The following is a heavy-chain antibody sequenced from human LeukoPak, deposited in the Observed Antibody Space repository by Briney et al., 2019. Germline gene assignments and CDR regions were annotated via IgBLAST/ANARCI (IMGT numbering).Heavy chain of an antibody. V-gene: IGHV5-51*01. CDR2: IYPGDSDT. D-gene: IGHD1-20*01. CDR3: ARLGPNNWNDAGAFDI. Sequence: PGESLKISCKGSGYSFTSYWIGWVRQMPGKGLEWMGIIYPGDSDTRYSPSFQGQVTISADKSISTAYLQWSSLKASDTAMYYCARLGPNNWNDAGAFDIWGQGTMVTVSS. CDR1: GYSFTSYW. J-gene: IGHJ3*02.